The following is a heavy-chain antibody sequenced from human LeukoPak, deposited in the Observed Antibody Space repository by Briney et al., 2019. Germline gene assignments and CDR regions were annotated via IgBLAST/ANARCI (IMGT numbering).Heavy chain of an antibody. D-gene: IGHD1-14*01. CDR1: GFTVSSNY. CDR3: ARLPGVKGAQFDP. CDR2: IYYSGNT. V-gene: IGHV4-39*01. Sequence: GSLRLSCAASGFTVSSNYMSWVRQPPGKGLEGIGSIYYSGNTYYNPSRKSRVTISVDTSKNQFSLKLSSVTAADTAVYYCARLPGVKGAQFDPWGQGTLVTVSS. J-gene: IGHJ5*02.